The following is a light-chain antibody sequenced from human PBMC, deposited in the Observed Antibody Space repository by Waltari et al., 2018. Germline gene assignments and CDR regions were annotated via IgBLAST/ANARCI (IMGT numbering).Light chain of an antibody. CDR2: GVN. V-gene: IGLV2-23*02. CDR1: SSDIGSYNV. J-gene: IGLJ3*02. CDR3: SSYAGSVV. Sequence: QSALTQPASVSGSRGPSITISCPGSSSDIGSYNVVSWYQHHPGKAPKLLIYGVNNRPSGVSNRFSGSKSGNTASLTISGLQAEDEADYYCSSYAGSVVFGGGTKLTVL.